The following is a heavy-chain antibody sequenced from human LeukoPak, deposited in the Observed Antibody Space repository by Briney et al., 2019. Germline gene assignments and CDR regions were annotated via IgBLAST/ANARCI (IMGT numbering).Heavy chain of an antibody. CDR1: GGSFSGYY. CDR3: AVGYYDFWSGFNWFDP. J-gene: IGHJ5*02. Sequence: SETESLTCAVYGGSFSGYYWSWLRQPPGKGLEWIGEINHSGSTYYNPSLKSRVTISVDTSKNQFSLKLSSVTAADTAVYYCAVGYYDFWSGFNWFDPWGQGTLVTVSS. CDR2: INHSGST. D-gene: IGHD3-3*01. V-gene: IGHV4-34*01.